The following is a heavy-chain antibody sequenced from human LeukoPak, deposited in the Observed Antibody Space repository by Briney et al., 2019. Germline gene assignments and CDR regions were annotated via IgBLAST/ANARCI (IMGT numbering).Heavy chain of an antibody. J-gene: IGHJ3*02. CDR1: GYSISSDYY. D-gene: IGHD3-10*01. CDR2: IYHSGST. Sequence: SETLSLTCTVSGYSISSDYYWGWIRQPPGKGLEWIGSIYHSGSTYYNPSLKSRVTISLDTSRNQFSLKLTSVTAADTAVYYCAKSNGYGLVDIWGQGTMVTVSS. V-gene: IGHV4-38-2*02. CDR3: AKSNGYGLVDI.